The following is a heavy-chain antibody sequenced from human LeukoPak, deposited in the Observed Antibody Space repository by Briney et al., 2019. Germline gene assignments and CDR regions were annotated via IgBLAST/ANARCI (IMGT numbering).Heavy chain of an antibody. V-gene: IGHV3-7*01. CDR2: MKYDGSEK. CDR1: GFTFSSYW. J-gene: IGHJ4*02. CDR3: ARDGQDTAIDY. Sequence: PGGSLRLSCAASGFTFSSYWMSWVRQAPGKGLEWVANMKYDGSEKYYVDSVKGRFTISRDNSKNTLYLQMGSLRAEDMAVYYCARDGQDTAIDYWGQVTLVTVSS. D-gene: IGHD5-18*01.